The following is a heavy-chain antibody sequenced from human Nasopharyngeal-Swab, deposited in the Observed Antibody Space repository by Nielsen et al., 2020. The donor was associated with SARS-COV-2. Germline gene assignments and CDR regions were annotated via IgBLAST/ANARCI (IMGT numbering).Heavy chain of an antibody. CDR1: GYLHIHQA. D-gene: IGHD5-24*01. CDR3: VRDDGRSWLLDK. J-gene: IGHJ4*02. CDR2: ITAANGNT. V-gene: IGHV1-3*01. Sequence: ASVNVSCKACGYLHIHQALHWVRQAPGQSFEWMGWITAANGNTEYSQNFHDRLTLTTDASANTAYMDLSGLTSEDTAIYYCVRDDGRSWLLDKWGQGTQVTVSS.